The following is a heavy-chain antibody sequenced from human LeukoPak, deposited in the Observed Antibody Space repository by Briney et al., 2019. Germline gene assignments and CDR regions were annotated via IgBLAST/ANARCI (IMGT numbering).Heavy chain of an antibody. CDR3: ARDLPSPGISVADDY. CDR2: INPNSGGT. Sequence: ASXXXXXMASGXTFXXYYMFWLRQAPGQGLEWMGRINPNSGGTNYPHKFHVTFTMTMDTSITTAYMELSSLRSDDTAVYYCARDLPSPGISVADDYWGQGTLVTVSS. CDR1: GXTFXXYY. D-gene: IGHD6-19*01. J-gene: IGHJ4*02. V-gene: IGHV1-2*06.